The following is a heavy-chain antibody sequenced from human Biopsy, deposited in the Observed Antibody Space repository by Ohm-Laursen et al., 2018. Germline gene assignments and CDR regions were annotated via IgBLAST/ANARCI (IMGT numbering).Heavy chain of an antibody. J-gene: IGHJ2*01. Sequence: GTLSLTCTVSGDSISSYYWSWIRQPPGKGLEWIGYVNYTGSTDYNPSLQSRVTISVDTSKNHFSLRLRSVTPADTAIYCARDRGYYSDRTVPGYFDLGGRGTRVTVSS. D-gene: IGHD3-22*01. CDR3: ARDRGYYSDRTVPGYFDL. V-gene: IGHV4-59*01. CDR2: VNYTGST. CDR1: GDSISSYY.